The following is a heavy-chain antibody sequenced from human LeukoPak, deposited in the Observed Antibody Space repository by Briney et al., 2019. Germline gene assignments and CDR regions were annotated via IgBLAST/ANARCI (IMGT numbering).Heavy chain of an antibody. Sequence: ASVKVSCKASGYTFTGYYMHWVRQAPGQGLEWMGWINPNSGGTNYAQKFQGRVTMTRDTSISTAYMELSRLRSDDTAVYYCARDKEYSSSLTAFDIWGQGTMVTVSS. D-gene: IGHD6-6*01. J-gene: IGHJ3*02. CDR1: GYTFTGYY. CDR3: ARDKEYSSSLTAFDI. V-gene: IGHV1-2*02. CDR2: INPNSGGT.